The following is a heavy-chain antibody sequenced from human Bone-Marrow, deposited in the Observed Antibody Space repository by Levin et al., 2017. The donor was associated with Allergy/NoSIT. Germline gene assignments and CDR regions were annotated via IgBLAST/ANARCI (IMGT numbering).Heavy chain of an antibody. CDR2: IIPIFGTA. CDR1: GGTFSSYA. V-gene: IGHV1-69*13. J-gene: IGHJ6*02. Sequence: GASVKVSCKASGGTFSSYAISWVRQAPGQGLEWMGGIIPIFGTANYAQKFQGRVTITADESTSTAYMELSSLRSEDTAVYYCARERLRYFDWLLYQAPATYYYGMDVWGQGTTVTVSS. D-gene: IGHD3-9*01. CDR3: ARERLRYFDWLLYQAPATYYYGMDV.